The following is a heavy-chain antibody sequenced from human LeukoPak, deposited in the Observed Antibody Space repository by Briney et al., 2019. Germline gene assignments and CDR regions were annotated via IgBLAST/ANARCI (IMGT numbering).Heavy chain of an antibody. Sequence: GGSLRLSCAASGFTFSSYAMSWVRQAAGNGLEWVSAISGSGGSTYYADSVKGRFTISRDNSKNTLYLQMNSLRAEDTAVYYCAKDRSALYGDCHPDFDYWGQGTLVTVSS. J-gene: IGHJ4*02. CDR2: ISGSGGST. CDR1: GFTFSSYA. V-gene: IGHV3-23*01. CDR3: AKDRSALYGDCHPDFDY. D-gene: IGHD4-17*01.